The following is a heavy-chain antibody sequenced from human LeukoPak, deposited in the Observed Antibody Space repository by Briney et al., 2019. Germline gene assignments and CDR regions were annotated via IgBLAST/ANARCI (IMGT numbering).Heavy chain of an antibody. Sequence: GGSLRLFCAASGFTFSSYGMHWVRQAPGKGLEWVAVIWYDGSNKYYADSVKGRFTISRDNSKNMLYLQMNSLRAEDTAVYYCARDPFYGSGSFYWFDPWGQGTLVTVSS. J-gene: IGHJ5*02. D-gene: IGHD3-10*01. CDR3: ARDPFYGSGSFYWFDP. V-gene: IGHV3-33*01. CDR2: IWYDGSNK. CDR1: GFTFSSYG.